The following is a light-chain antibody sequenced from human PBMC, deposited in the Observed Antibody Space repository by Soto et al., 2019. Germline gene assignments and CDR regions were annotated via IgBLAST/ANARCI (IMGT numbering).Light chain of an antibody. J-gene: IGLJ2*01. CDR3: RSYTSSGTLVV. Sequence: QSALPQPASVSGSPGQSITISCTGTSSDVCGNNYVSWYQQHPGKAPKLMIYDVSNRPSGVSNRFSGSKSGNTASLTTSGPQADDEADYYCRSYTSSGTLVVFGGGTTVTVL. V-gene: IGLV2-14*01. CDR1: SSDVCGNNY. CDR2: DVS.